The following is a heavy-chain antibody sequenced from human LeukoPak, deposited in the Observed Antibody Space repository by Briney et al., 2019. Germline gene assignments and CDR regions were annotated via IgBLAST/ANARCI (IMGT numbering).Heavy chain of an antibody. Sequence: GGTFSSYAISWVRQAPGQGLEWMGGIIPIFGTANYAQKFQGRVTIAADESTSTAYMELSSLRSEDTAVYYCARGTYYDFWSGYYGPSYFDYWGQGTLVTVSS. CDR1: GGTFSSYA. J-gene: IGHJ4*02. V-gene: IGHV1-69*01. CDR3: ARGTYYDFWSGYYGPSYFDY. CDR2: IIPIFGTA. D-gene: IGHD3-3*01.